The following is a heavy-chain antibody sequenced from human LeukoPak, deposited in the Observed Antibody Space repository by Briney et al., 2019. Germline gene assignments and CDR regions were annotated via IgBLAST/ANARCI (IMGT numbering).Heavy chain of an antibody. CDR2: TYYSGST. Sequence: SETQSLTCTVSGGSISSSSYYWGWIRQPPGKGLEWIGSTYYSGSTYYNPSLKSRVTISVDTSKNQFSLKLSSVTAADTAVYYCASLTLTYYFDYWGQGTLVTVSS. J-gene: IGHJ4*02. V-gene: IGHV4-39*01. D-gene: IGHD3-16*01. CDR1: GGSISSSSYY. CDR3: ASLTLTYYFDY.